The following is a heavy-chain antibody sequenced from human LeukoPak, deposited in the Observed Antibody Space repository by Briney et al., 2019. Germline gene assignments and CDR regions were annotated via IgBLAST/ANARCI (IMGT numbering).Heavy chain of an antibody. D-gene: IGHD4-4*01. CDR2: ISSSSSTI. CDR1: GFTFSSYS. V-gene: IGHV3-48*04. Sequence: PGGSLRLSCAASGFTFSSYSMNWVRQAPGKGLEWVSYISSSSSTIYYADSVKGRFTISRDNAKNSLYLQMNSLRAEDTAVYYCARDNSYSDYYYGMDVWGQGTTVTVSS. J-gene: IGHJ6*02. CDR3: ARDNSYSDYYYGMDV.